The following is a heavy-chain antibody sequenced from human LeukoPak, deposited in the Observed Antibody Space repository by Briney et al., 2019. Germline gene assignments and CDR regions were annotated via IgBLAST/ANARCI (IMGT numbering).Heavy chain of an antibody. CDR2: IYWDDDK. CDR1: GFSLSTSGVG. J-gene: IGHJ3*02. V-gene: IGHV2-5*02. Sequence: SGPTLVKLTQTLTLTCTFSGFSLSTSGVGVGWIRQPPGEALEWLALIYWDDDKRYSPSLKSRLTITKDTSKNQVILTMTNVDPVDTATYSCAHIAVFWSAQGRSFDIWGQGTMVTVSS. D-gene: IGHD3-3*01. CDR3: AHIAVFWSAQGRSFDI.